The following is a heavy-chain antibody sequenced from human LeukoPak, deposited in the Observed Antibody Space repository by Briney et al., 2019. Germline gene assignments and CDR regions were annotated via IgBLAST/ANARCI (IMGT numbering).Heavy chain of an antibody. CDR1: GGSFSGYY. Sequence: PSETLSLTCAVYGGSFSGYYWSWIRQPPGKGLEWIGEINHSGSTNYNPSLKSRVTISVDTSKNQFSPKLSSVTAADTAVYYCARGLDHYGAGDYWGQGTLVTVSS. J-gene: IGHJ4*02. CDR2: INHSGST. V-gene: IGHV4-34*01. D-gene: IGHD3-10*01. CDR3: ARGLDHYGAGDY.